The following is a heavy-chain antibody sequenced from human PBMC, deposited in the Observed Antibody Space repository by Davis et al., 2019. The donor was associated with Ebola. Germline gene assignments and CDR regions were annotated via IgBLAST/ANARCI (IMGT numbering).Heavy chain of an antibody. J-gene: IGHJ2*01. Sequence: SETLSLTYTVSGGSISSGSYYWSWIRQPAGKGLEWIGYIFARGSTNFNPSLKSRASMSVDTSRNQFSLKLRSVTAADTAVYFCARLSGLFSSSSGALYFDLWGRGTLVSVSS. V-gene: IGHV4-61*10. D-gene: IGHD6-6*01. CDR1: GGSISSGSYY. CDR3: ARLSGLFSSSSGALYFDL. CDR2: IFARGST.